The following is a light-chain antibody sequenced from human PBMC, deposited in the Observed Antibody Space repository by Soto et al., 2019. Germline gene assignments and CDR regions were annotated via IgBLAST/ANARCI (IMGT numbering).Light chain of an antibody. J-gene: IGKJ4*01. CDR3: QQYGSSPLT. V-gene: IGKV3-20*01. Sequence: EIVLTQSPATLSLSPGERATLSCRASQSVNSYLAWYQQKPGQAPRLLIYGASNRATGIPDRFSGSGSGTDFTLTISRLEPEDFAVYYCQQYGSSPLTFGGGTKVDI. CDR1: QSVNSY. CDR2: GAS.